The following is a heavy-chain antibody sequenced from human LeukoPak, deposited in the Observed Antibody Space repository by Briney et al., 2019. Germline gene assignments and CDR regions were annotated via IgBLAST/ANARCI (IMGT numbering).Heavy chain of an antibody. CDR2: IYYSGST. J-gene: IGHJ4*02. CDR3: ARHAGGISATGTRPFDY. D-gene: IGHD6-13*01. V-gene: IGHV4-39*01. Sequence: SETLSLTCTISGASFSSSTYYWGWIRQPPGKGLEWIGSIYYSGSTYYNPSLKSRVTMSVDTSKNQFSLKLSSVTAADTAVYYCARHAGGISATGTRPFDYWGQGTLVNVSS. CDR1: GASFSSSTYY.